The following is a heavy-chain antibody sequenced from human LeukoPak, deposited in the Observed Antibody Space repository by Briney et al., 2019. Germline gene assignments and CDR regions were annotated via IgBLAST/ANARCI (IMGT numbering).Heavy chain of an antibody. CDR1: GFTFSDYY. V-gene: IGHV3-11*04. Sequence: GGSLRLSCAASGFTFSDYYMSWIRQAPGKGLEWVSYISSSGSTMYYADSVKGRFTISRDNAKNSLYLQMNSLRAEDTSVYYCARDPGPAATENWFDPWGQRTLVTVSS. D-gene: IGHD2-2*01. CDR2: ISSSGSTM. J-gene: IGHJ5*02. CDR3: ARDPGPAATENWFDP.